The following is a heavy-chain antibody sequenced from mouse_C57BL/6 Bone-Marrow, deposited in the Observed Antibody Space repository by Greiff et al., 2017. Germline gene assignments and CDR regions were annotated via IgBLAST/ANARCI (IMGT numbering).Heavy chain of an antibody. CDR1: GFSFNTYA. CDR2: IRSKSNNYAT. J-gene: IGHJ3*01. CDR3: VRQDSCSNSAWFAY. V-gene: IGHV10-1*01. Sequence: EVQLVESGGGLVQPKGSLKLSCAASGFSFNTYAMNWVRQAPGKGLEWVARIRSKSNNYATYYADSVKDRFTISRDVSESMLYLQMKNLKTEDTAMYYCVRQDSCSNSAWFAYWGQGTLVTVSA. D-gene: IGHD2-5*01.